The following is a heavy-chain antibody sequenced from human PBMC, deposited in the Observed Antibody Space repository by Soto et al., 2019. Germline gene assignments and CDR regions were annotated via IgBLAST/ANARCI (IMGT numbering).Heavy chain of an antibody. J-gene: IGHJ5*02. CDR1: GFTFSSYS. CDR2: ISSSSSTI. Sequence: PGGSLRLSCAASGFTFSSYSMNWVCQAPGKGLEWVSYISSSSSTIYYADSVKGRFTISRDNAKNSLYLQMNSLRDEDTAVYYCARGTNYDYVWGSYRYNWFDPWGQGTLVTVSS. V-gene: IGHV3-48*02. D-gene: IGHD3-16*02. CDR3: ARGTNYDYVWGSYRYNWFDP.